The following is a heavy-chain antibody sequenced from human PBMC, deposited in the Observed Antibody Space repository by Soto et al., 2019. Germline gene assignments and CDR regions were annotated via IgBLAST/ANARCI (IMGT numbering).Heavy chain of an antibody. V-gene: IGHV5-10-1*01. D-gene: IGHD5-18*01. J-gene: IGHJ6*02. CDR1: GYSFTSYW. CDR3: ARHLDVDTAMVTIYYYYGMGV. CDR2: IDPSDSYT. Sequence: GESLKISCKGSGYSFTSYWISWVRQMPGKGLEWMGRIDPSDSYTNYSPSFQGHVTISADKSISTAYLQWSSLKASDTAMYYCARHLDVDTAMVTIYYYYGMGVWGQGTTVTVSS.